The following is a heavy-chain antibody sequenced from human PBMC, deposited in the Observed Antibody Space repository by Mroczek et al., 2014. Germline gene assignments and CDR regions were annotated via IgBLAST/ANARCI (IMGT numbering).Heavy chain of an antibody. CDR3: ARHVPGIVGXTIDY. CDR1: GGSISSSSYY. Sequence: QVQLVESGPGLVKPSETLSLTCTVSGGSISSSSYYWGWIRQPPGKGLEWIGSIYYSGSTYYNPSLKSRVTISVDTSKNQFSLKLSSVTAADTAVYYCARHVPGIVGXTIDYWGQGTLV. V-gene: IGHV4-39*01. J-gene: IGHJ4*02. CDR2: IYYSGST. D-gene: IGHD1-26*01.